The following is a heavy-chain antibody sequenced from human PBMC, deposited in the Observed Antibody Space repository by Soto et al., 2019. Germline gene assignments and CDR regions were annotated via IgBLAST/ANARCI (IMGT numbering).Heavy chain of an antibody. CDR1: GFTFISYW. J-gene: IGHJ5*02. D-gene: IGHD1-26*01. V-gene: IGHV3-7*01. CDR2: MKQDGSEK. CDR3: ARVRLVRSPFDP. Sequence: GGSVRLSCAASGFTFISYWMSWFRQAPVKGLEWVANMKQDGSEKYYVDSVKGRFTISRDNAKNSLYLQMNSLRAEDTAVYYCARVRLVRSPFDPWGQGTLVTVSS.